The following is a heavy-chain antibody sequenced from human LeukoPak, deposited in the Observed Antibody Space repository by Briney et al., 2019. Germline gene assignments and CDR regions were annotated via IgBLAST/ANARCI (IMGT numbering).Heavy chain of an antibody. CDR3: ARSSGHSYSDFDY. D-gene: IGHD5-18*01. V-gene: IGHV4-61*08. Sequence: PSETLSLTCTVSGGSISSGDYYWSWIRQPPGKGLEWIGYIYYSGSTYYNPSLKSRSTMSLDTSNNQFSLKLSSVTAADTAVYYCARSSGHSYSDFDYWGQGNLVTVSS. J-gene: IGHJ4*02. CDR1: GGSISSGDYY. CDR2: IYYSGST.